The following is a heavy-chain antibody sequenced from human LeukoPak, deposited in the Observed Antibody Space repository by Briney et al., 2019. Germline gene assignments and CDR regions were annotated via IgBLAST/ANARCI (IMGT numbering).Heavy chain of an antibody. CDR2: ISHDGSNK. CDR1: GFTFSSYG. Sequence: GGSLRLSCAASGFTFSSYGMHWVRQAPGKGLEWVAVISHDGSNKYYADSVKGRFTISRDNSKNTLYLQMNSLRAEDTAVYYCATRPRYCSGGSCYWGPLAYWGQGTLVTVSS. V-gene: IGHV3-30*03. J-gene: IGHJ4*02. CDR3: ATRPRYCSGGSCYWGPLAY. D-gene: IGHD2-15*01.